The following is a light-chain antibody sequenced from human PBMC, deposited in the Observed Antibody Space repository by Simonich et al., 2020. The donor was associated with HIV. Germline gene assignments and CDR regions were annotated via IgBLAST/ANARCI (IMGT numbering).Light chain of an antibody. CDR3: QQYANSPRT. CDR2: DAS. J-gene: IGKJ1*01. Sequence: IVLTQSPGTLSLSPGERATLSCRASQSVSSSYLAWYHQTPGLAPRLLIYDASSRATGIPDRFSGSGSGTDFTLTISRLEPEDFVVYYCQQYANSPRTFGQGTKVEIK. V-gene: IGKV3D-20*01. CDR1: QSVSSSY.